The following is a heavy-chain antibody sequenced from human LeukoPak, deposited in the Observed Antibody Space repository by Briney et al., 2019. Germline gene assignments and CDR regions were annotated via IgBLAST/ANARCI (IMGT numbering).Heavy chain of an antibody. CDR3: ARERIAAAGTRYYYMDV. J-gene: IGHJ6*03. CDR1: GGTFSSYT. Sequence: ASVKVSCKASGGTFSSYTISWVRQAPGQGLEWMGRIIPILGIANYAQKFQGRVTITADKSTSTAYMELSSLRSEDTAVYYCARERIAAAGTRYYYMDVWGKGTTVTVSS. CDR2: IIPILGIA. D-gene: IGHD6-13*01. V-gene: IGHV1-69*04.